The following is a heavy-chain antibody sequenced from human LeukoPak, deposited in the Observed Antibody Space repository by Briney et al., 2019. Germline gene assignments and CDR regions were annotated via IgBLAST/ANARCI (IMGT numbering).Heavy chain of an antibody. V-gene: IGHV1-18*01. CDR2: MSPNSGNT. CDR1: GHTFTTYD. D-gene: IGHD5-24*01. Sequence: ASVKVSCRASGHTFTTYDLNWVRQAPGQGLEWLGWMSPNSGNTGYAQKLQGRVTMTTDTSTSTAYMELRSLRSDDTAVYYCASYPGDGYNSFDYWDQGTLVTVSS. J-gene: IGHJ4*02. CDR3: ASYPGDGYNSFDY.